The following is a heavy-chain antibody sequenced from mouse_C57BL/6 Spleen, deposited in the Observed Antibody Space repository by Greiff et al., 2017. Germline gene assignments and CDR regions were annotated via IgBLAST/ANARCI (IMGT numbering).Heavy chain of an antibody. CDR1: GYTFTSYW. CDR2: IHPNSGST. J-gene: IGHJ1*03. Sequence: QVQLQQPGAELVKPGASVKLSCKASGYTFTSYWMHWVKQRPGQGLEWIGMIHPNSGSTNYNEKFKSKATLTVDKSSSTAYMQLSSLTSEDSAVYYGARSDPPFRYFDVWGTGTTVTVSS. V-gene: IGHV1-64*01. CDR3: ARSDPPFRYFDV.